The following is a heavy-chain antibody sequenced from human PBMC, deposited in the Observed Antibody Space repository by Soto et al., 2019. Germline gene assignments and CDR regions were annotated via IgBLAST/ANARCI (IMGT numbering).Heavy chain of an antibody. Sequence: QVQLQESGPGLVKPSETLSLTCTVSGGSISSYYWSWIRQPAGKGLEWIGRIYTSGSTNYNPSLKSRVTMSVDTSKNQFSLKLGSVTAADTAVYYCARGRVLRFLESTRTNWFDPWGQGTLVTVSS. D-gene: IGHD3-3*01. J-gene: IGHJ5*02. CDR3: ARGRVLRFLESTRTNWFDP. CDR2: IYTSGST. CDR1: GGSISSYY. V-gene: IGHV4-4*07.